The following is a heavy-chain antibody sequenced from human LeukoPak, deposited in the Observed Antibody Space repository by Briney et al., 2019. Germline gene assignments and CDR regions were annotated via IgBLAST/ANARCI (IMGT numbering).Heavy chain of an antibody. CDR2: IKSNPDGGTT. Sequence: GGSLRLSCADSGFTLKNAWMSWVRQAPGKGLEWVGRIKSNPDGGTTDFAAPVKGRFTISRDDSKNTLYLQMHIAQAEDTAVYFCTTDLGITMIRGVFVSWGQGTLVTVSS. V-gene: IGHV3-15*05. CDR1: GFTLKNAW. CDR3: TTDLGITMIRGVFVS. D-gene: IGHD3-10*01. J-gene: IGHJ5*02.